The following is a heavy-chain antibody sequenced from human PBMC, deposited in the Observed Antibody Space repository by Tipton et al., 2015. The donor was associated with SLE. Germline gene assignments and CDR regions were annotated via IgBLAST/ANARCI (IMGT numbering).Heavy chain of an antibody. V-gene: IGHV4-4*07. J-gene: IGHJ3*02. CDR3: ASDSGDAFDI. CDR1: GGSISSYY. CDR2: IYTSGNT. D-gene: IGHD3-10*01. Sequence: TLSLTCTVSGGSISSYYWSWIRQPAGKGLELIGRIYTSGNTNYNPSLKSRVTISVDTSKNQFSLKLSSVTAADTAVYYCASDSGDAFDIWGQGTMVTVSS.